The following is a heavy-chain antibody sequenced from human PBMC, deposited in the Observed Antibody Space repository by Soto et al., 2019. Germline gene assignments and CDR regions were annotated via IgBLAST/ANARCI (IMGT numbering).Heavy chain of an antibody. CDR2: ISGDAATT. J-gene: IGHJ4*02. D-gene: IGHD6-19*01. V-gene: IGHV3-23*01. Sequence: GGSLRLSCAASGFTFRIYAMSWVRQAPGKGLEWVSVISGDAATTIFADTVKGRFTISRDNSKNTLYLQMDSLRVEDTAVYYCAKHRIAMAGRGFDYCGQGTLVTVSS. CDR1: GFTFRIYA. CDR3: AKHRIAMAGRGFDY.